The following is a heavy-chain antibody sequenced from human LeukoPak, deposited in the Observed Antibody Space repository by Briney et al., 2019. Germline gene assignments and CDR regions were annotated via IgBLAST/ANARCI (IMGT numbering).Heavy chain of an antibody. J-gene: IGHJ4*02. Sequence: GASVKVSCKASGYTFTSYAMNWVRQAPGQGLEWMGWINTNTGNPTYAQGFTGRFVFSLNTSVSTAYLQISSLKAEDTAVYYCASLLYSSSWYGGDYWGQGTLVTVSS. CDR3: ASLLYSSSWYGGDY. CDR1: GYTFTSYA. V-gene: IGHV7-4-1*02. CDR2: INTNTGNP. D-gene: IGHD6-13*01.